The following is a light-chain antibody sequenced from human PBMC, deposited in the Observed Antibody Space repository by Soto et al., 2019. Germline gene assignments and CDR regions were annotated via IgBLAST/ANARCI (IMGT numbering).Light chain of an antibody. Sequence: EIVLTQSPATLSLSPGNRATLSCRASQSVSSYLAWYQQKPGQAPRLLIYDASNRATGIPARFSCSGSGTDFTXTITSLEPEDFAVYYCQQRSNWPSTFGGGTKVEIK. CDR3: QQRSNWPST. CDR2: DAS. CDR1: QSVSSY. J-gene: IGKJ4*01. V-gene: IGKV3-11*01.